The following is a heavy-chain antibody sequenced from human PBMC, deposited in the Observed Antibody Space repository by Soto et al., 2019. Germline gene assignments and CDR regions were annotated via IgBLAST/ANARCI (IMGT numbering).Heavy chain of an antibody. V-gene: IGHV3-73*01. CDR2: IRSKANSHAT. J-gene: IGHJ6*02. CDR3: ARVHVEMATIRYYSYGMDV. CDR1: GFTFSASA. Sequence: GGSLRLSCAASGFTFSASAMHWVRQASGKGLEWVGRIRSKANSHATAYAASVKGRFTISRDDSKNTAYLQMNSLKTEDTAVYYCARVHVEMATIRYYSYGMDVWGQGTTVTVSS. D-gene: IGHD5-12*01.